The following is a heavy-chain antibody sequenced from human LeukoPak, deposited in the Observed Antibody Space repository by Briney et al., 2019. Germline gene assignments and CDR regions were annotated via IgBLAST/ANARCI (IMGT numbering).Heavy chain of an antibody. CDR1: GFTFSSYS. Sequence: GGSLRLSCAASGFTFSSYSMNWVRQAPGKGLEWVSSISSSSSYIYYAGSVKGRFTISRDNAKNSLYLQMNSLRAEDTAVYYCARVGTGNDAFDIWGQGTMVTVSS. D-gene: IGHD3/OR15-3a*01. CDR3: ARVGTGNDAFDI. CDR2: ISSSSSYI. V-gene: IGHV3-21*01. J-gene: IGHJ3*02.